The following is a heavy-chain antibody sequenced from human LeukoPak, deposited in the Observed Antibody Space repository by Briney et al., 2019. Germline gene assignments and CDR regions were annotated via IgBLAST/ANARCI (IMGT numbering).Heavy chain of an antibody. CDR1: GGSISSGGYY. CDR2: IYHSGST. V-gene: IGHV4-30-2*05. D-gene: IGHD3-22*01. Sequence: SETLSLTCTVSGGSISSGGYYWSWIRQPPGKGLEWIGYIYHSGSTYYNPSLKSRVTISADTSKNQFSLKLSSVTAADTAMYYCARDSSGYSLHDYWGQGTLVTVSS. CDR3: ARDSSGYSLHDY. J-gene: IGHJ4*02.